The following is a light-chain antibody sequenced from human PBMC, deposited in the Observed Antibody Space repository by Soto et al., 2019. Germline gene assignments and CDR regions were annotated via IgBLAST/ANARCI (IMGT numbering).Light chain of an antibody. Sequence: EIVLVQSPGTLSLSPGEGATLSCRASQSVNNNYLAWYQQKPGQAPRLLIYDASNRATGIPARFSGSGSGTDFTLTISSLEPEDFAVYYCQQRSNWPTFGQGTRLEIK. V-gene: IGKV3-11*01. CDR1: QSVNNNY. CDR3: QQRSNWPT. CDR2: DAS. J-gene: IGKJ5*01.